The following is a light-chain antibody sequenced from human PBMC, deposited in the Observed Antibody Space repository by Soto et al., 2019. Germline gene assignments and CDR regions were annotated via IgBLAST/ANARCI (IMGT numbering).Light chain of an antibody. J-gene: IGKJ1*01. Sequence: VMTQSPATLSLSPGERATPSCRASQSVSDKLAWYQQKPGQAPRLLIYHASARATGIPARFSGSGSGTEFTLTISGLQSEDFAVYYCQQYNNWPPWTFGQGTKVDIK. CDR2: HAS. V-gene: IGKV3-15*01. CDR1: QSVSDK. CDR3: QQYNNWPPWT.